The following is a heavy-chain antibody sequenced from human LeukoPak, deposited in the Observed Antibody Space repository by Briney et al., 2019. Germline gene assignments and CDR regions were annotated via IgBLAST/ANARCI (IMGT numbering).Heavy chain of an antibody. CDR3: AKLWFGEPQYYFDY. Sequence: GGSLRLSCAASGFTFSSYAMRWVRQAPGKGLEWVSAISGSGGSTYYADSVKGRFTISRDNSKNTLYLQMNSLRAEDAAVYYCAKLWFGEPQYYFDYWGQGTLVTVSS. J-gene: IGHJ4*02. CDR1: GFTFSSYA. CDR2: ISGSGGST. D-gene: IGHD3-10*01. V-gene: IGHV3-23*01.